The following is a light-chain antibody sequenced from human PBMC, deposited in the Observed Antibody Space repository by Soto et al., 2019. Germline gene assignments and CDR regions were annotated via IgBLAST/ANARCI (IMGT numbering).Light chain of an antibody. CDR1: SSDVGGYNY. V-gene: IGLV2-14*01. CDR2: EVS. CDR3: SSYTSSSTYV. J-gene: IGLJ1*01. Sequence: QSAQTQPASVSGSPGQSITISCTGTSSDVGGYNYVSWYQQYPGKAPKLMIYEVSNRPSGVSNRFSGSKSGNTASLTISGLQAEDEADYYCSSYTSSSTYVFGAGTKLTVL.